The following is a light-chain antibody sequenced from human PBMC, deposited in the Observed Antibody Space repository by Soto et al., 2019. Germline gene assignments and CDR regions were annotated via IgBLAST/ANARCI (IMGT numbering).Light chain of an antibody. CDR2: KAS. CDR1: QSISTW. V-gene: IGKV1-5*03. CDR3: QQYNSYSPLT. J-gene: IGKJ4*01. Sequence: DIQLTQSPSSLSASVGDRVTITSRASQSISTWLAWYQQKPGKAPKLLIYKASGLESGVPSRFSGSGSGTDFTLTISSLQPDDFATYYCQQYNSYSPLTFGGGTKVDI.